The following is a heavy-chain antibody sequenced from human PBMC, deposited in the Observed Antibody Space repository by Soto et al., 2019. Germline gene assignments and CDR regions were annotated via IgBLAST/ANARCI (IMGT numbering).Heavy chain of an antibody. CDR1: GFTFHDYA. CDR3: ARSSLTYFEF. Sequence: PGGSLRLSCATSGFTFHDYAMSWVRQAPGKGLEWVSAIAFTGSATYYADSVKGRFAISRDNARTSLYLQINSLRVEDSAVYYCARSSLTYFEFWGQGTLVTVSS. CDR2: IAFTGSAT. J-gene: IGHJ4*02. V-gene: IGHV3-11*01.